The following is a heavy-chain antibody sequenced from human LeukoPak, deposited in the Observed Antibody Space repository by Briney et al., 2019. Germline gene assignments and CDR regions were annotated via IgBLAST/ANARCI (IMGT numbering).Heavy chain of an antibody. CDR1: GGSISSSSYY. CDR2: IYYGGST. J-gene: IGHJ4*02. Sequence: KASETLSLTCTVSGGSISSSSYYWGWIRQPPGKGLEWIGSIYYGGSTYYNPSLKSRVTISVDTSKNQFSLKLSSVTAADTAVYYCARQGSMVRGVIYFWGQGTLVTVSS. D-gene: IGHD3-10*01. CDR3: ARQGSMVRGVIYF. V-gene: IGHV4-39*01.